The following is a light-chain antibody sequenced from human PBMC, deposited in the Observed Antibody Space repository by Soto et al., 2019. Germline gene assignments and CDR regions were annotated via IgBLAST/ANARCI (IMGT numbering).Light chain of an antibody. CDR3: QSFDSSLSVV. Sequence: QSALTQPPSVSGAPGQWVTISCTGSSSNIGAGYDVHWYQHLPGTAPKLLIYGNNNRPSGVPDRFSGSKSGTSASLAITRLQAEDETHYYCQSFDSSLSVVFGGGTK. V-gene: IGLV1-40*01. CDR1: SSNIGAGYD. J-gene: IGLJ2*01. CDR2: GNN.